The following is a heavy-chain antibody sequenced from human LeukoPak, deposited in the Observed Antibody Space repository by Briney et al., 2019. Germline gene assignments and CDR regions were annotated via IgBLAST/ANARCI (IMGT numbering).Heavy chain of an antibody. Sequence: SETLSLTCNVSGDSISAYYWSWIRQPPGKGLEWIGHIRYTGNTNIGNTNYNPSLKSRVTILVDTSKNQFSLSLTSPTAADPXXXXCXXXGGPTVTTANLAYWGQGTLVTVSS. CDR3: XXXGGPTVTTANLAY. CDR1: GDSISAYY. V-gene: IGHV4-59*01. J-gene: IGHJ4*02. D-gene: IGHD4-17*01. CDR2: IRYTGNTNIGNT.